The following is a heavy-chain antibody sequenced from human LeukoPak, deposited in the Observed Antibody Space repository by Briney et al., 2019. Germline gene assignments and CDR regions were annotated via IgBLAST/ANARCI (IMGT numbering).Heavy chain of an antibody. V-gene: IGHV3-21*01. CDR2: ISSSNSYI. D-gene: IGHD3-10*01. CDR1: GFTFSSYS. J-gene: IGHJ6*03. CDR3: ARDGSGSYLYYYYYYMDV. Sequence: PGGSLRLSCAASGFTFSSYSMNWVRQAPGKGLEWVSYISSSNSYIYYADSVKGRFTISRDNAKNSLYLQMNSLRAEDTAVYYCARDGSGSYLYYYYYYMDVWGKGTTVTVSS.